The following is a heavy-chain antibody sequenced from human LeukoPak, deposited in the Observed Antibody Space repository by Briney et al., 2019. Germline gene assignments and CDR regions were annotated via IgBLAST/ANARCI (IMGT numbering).Heavy chain of an antibody. CDR1: GFTFSSYG. V-gene: IGHV3-33*01. CDR3: ARDPLAYCGGDCYSPVGWFDP. CDR2: IWYDGSNK. Sequence: GGSLRLSCAASGFTFSSYGMHWVRQAPGKGLEWVAVIWYDGSNKYYADSVKGRFTISRDNSKNTLYLQMNSLRAEDTAVYYCARDPLAYCGGDCYSPVGWFDPWGQGTLVTVSS. J-gene: IGHJ5*02. D-gene: IGHD2-21*02.